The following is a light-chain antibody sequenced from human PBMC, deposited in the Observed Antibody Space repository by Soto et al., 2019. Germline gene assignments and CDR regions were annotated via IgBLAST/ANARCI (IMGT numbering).Light chain of an antibody. CDR3: QVWDSSSDLVV. Sequence: SYELTQAPSVSVAPGKTASITCGGNNIGSTSVHWYQQKPGQAPVLVIYYDGDRPSGIPERFSGSKSGNTATLTIRSVEDGDEADFYCQVWDSSSDLVVFGGGTKLTVL. V-gene: IGLV3-21*04. J-gene: IGLJ2*01. CDR2: YDG. CDR1: NIGSTS.